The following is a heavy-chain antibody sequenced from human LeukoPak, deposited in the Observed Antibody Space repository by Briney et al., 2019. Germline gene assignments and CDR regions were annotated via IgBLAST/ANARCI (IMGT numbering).Heavy chain of an antibody. CDR1: GFTFSDYY. V-gene: IGHV3-11*01. D-gene: IGHD3-10*01. CDR3: ARDLYYYGSGTYDY. J-gene: IGHJ4*02. CDR2: IGSSGTTV. Sequence: PGGSLRLSCAASGFTFSDYYMSWIRQAPGKGLEWVSYIGSSGTTVYYADSVKGRFTVSRDNAKNSLYPQMNSLGAEDTAVYYCARDLYYYGSGTYDYWGQGTLVTVSS.